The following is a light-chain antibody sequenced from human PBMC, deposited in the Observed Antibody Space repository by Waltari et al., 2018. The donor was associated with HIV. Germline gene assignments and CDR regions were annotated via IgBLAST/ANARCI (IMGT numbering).Light chain of an antibody. CDR3: AAWDASLSAWV. CDR2: MNN. V-gene: IGLV1-47*01. CDR1: SSNIGSNY. Sequence: QSVLTQPPSASGTPGQRVTISCSGSSSNIGSNYVYWYQHLPGTAPKLLIYMNNQRPPGVPDRFSGSKSGTSASLAISGLRSEDEADYYCAAWDASLSAWVFGGGTKLTVL. J-gene: IGLJ3*02.